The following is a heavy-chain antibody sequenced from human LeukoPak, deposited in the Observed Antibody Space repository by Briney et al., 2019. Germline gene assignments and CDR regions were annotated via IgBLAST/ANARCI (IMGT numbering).Heavy chain of an antibody. CDR2: IYYSGST. J-gene: IGHJ4*02. CDR3: ARDVLWLGEGGGFDY. D-gene: IGHD3-10*01. Sequence: PSETLSLTCTVSGGSISSYCWSWIRQPPGKGRDWIGYIYYSGSTNYNPSLKSRVTISVDTSKNQFSLKLSSVTAADTAVYYCARDVLWLGEGGGFDYWGQGTLVTVSS. CDR1: GGSISSYC. V-gene: IGHV4-59*01.